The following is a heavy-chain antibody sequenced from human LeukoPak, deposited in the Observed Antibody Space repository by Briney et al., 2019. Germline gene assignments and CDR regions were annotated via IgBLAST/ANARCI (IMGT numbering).Heavy chain of an antibody. CDR2: FDPEDGET. J-gene: IGHJ4*02. D-gene: IGHD1-26*01. CDR1: GYTLTESS. Sequence: ASVKVSCKVSGYTLTESSMHWVRQAPGKGLEWMGGFDPEDGETIYAQKFQGRVTMTEDTSTDTAYMELSSLRSEDTAVYYCATAPYLYSGSYYFYWGQGTLVTVSS. CDR3: ATAPYLYSGSYYFY. V-gene: IGHV1-24*01.